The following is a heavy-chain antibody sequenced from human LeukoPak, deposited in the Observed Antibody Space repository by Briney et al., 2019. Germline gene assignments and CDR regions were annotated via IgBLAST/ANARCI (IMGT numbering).Heavy chain of an antibody. D-gene: IGHD3-22*01. CDR2: IYYSGST. V-gene: IGHV4-39*01. Sequence: SETLSLTCTVSGGSISSYYWGWIRQPPGKGLEWIGSIYYSGSTYYNPSLKSRVTISVDTSKNQFSLKLSSVTAADTAVYYCARQGYYYDSSGYYPLAYWGQGTLVTVSS. J-gene: IGHJ4*02. CDR1: GGSISSYY. CDR3: ARQGYYYDSSGYYPLAY.